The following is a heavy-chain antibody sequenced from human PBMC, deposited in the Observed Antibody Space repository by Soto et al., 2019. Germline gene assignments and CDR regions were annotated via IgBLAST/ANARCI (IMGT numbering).Heavy chain of an antibody. CDR3: VRGGSNYAS. Sequence: EVQLVESGGGLVQPGGSLRLSCTASGFTFSESWMTWVRQAPGKGLEWVARIKPDESEKKYADSMKGRFSISRDNAKNSMYLQMDSLRGEDTAVYYCVRGGSNYASWGQGTLGTVSS. CDR1: GFTFSESW. J-gene: IGHJ5*02. CDR2: IKPDESEK. D-gene: IGHD4-4*01. V-gene: IGHV3-7*01.